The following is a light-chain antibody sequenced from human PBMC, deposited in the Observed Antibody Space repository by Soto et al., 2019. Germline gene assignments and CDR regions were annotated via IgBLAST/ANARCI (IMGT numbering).Light chain of an antibody. CDR1: QSPVYSDGITY. CDR3: MPPKGMWT. Sequence: VMTHSPDSLPVTLGQPASIACTSNQSPVYSDGITYLSLLQQRPGQSPRRLIYNVSNRDSGVPDRFSGSGSGTDFTLKSSGVEAEDVGLYYCMPPKGMWTFAQGTKV. V-gene: IGKV2-30*01. CDR2: NVS. J-gene: IGKJ1*01.